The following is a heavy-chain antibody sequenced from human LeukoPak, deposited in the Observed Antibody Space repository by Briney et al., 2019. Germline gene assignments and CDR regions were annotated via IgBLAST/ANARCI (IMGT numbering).Heavy chain of an antibody. V-gene: IGHV1-2*02. J-gene: IGHJ4*02. D-gene: IGHD6-13*01. CDR3: ARGIECDSSSWGGQPDY. Sequence: ASVKVSCKASGYTFTGYYIHWVRQAPGQGLEWMGCVSPANGGTKYAQTFQGRVSMTSDTSTRTAYMELSRLRSDDTAVYYCARGIECDSSSWGGQPDYWGQGTLVTVSS. CDR1: GYTFTGYY. CDR2: VSPANGGT.